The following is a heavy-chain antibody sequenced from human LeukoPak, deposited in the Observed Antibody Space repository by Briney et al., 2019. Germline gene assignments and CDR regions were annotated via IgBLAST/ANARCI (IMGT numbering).Heavy chain of an antibody. CDR1: GYSFTGYY. V-gene: IGHV1-2*02. D-gene: IGHD6-19*01. J-gene: IGHJ4*02. CDR3: AMLTSGWLASDY. Sequence: ASVKVSCKTSGYSFTGYYIHWVRQPPGQGLEWMGWIDHHSGGTNYAQKFQGRVTMTRDTSITTVYMELSRLRADDTAVYYCAMLTSGWLASDYWGQATLVTVSS. CDR2: IDHHSGGT.